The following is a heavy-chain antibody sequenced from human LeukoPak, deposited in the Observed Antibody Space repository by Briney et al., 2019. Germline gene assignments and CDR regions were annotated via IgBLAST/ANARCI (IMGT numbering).Heavy chain of an antibody. V-gene: IGHV3-9*01. CDR1: GFTFNNYA. Sequence: GGSLRLSCAASGFTFNNYAMHWVRQAPGKGLEWVSGISWNSGNIAYADSVKGRFTISRDNAKNSLDLQMNSLRTEDTAFYYCAKGFSSTIPPYFDYWGQGTLVTVSS. D-gene: IGHD2-2*01. J-gene: IGHJ4*02. CDR3: AKGFSSTIPPYFDY. CDR2: ISWNSGNI.